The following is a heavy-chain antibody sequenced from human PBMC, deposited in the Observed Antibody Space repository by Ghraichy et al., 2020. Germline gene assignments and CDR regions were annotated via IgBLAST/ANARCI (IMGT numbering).Heavy chain of an antibody. CDR1: GFTFSSYA. V-gene: IGHV3-30*04. CDR2: ISYDGSNK. CDR3: ARDEYYYDSSGYIPYYFDY. Sequence: GESLNISCAASGFTFSSYAMHWVRQAPGKGLEWVAVISYDGSNKYYADSVKGRFTISRDNSKNTLYLQINSLRAEDTAVYYCARDEYYYDSSGYIPYYFDYWGQGTLVTVSS. J-gene: IGHJ4*02. D-gene: IGHD3-22*01.